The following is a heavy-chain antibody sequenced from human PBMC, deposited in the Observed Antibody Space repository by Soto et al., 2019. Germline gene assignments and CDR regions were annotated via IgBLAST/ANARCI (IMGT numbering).Heavy chain of an antibody. D-gene: IGHD6-6*01. CDR2: IYYSGST. Sequence: QLQLQESGPGLVKPSETLSLTCTVSGGSISSSSYYWGWIRQPPGKGLEWIGSIYYSGSTYYNPSLKGRVILAIGTSMHQFSMKRTSVTAADTAVYYCARHHGYRSSSAHFDYWGQGTLLTVSS. CDR1: GGSISSSSYY. J-gene: IGHJ4*02. V-gene: IGHV4-39*01. CDR3: ARHHGYRSSSAHFDY.